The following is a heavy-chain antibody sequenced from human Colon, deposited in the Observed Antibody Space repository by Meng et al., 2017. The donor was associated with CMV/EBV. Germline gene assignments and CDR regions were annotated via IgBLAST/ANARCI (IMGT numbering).Heavy chain of an antibody. D-gene: IGHD2-21*02. CDR3: ARNRLECGGDCYFADS. V-gene: IGHV3-53*01. CDR2: IYDTGTT. CDR1: GFSVSRNY. J-gene: IGHJ5*02. Sequence: GESLKISCAASGFSVSRNYVSWVRQGPGKGLEWLSVIYDTGTTYYADSVKGRFTVSRDESKNTVFLQMNNLRGEYTAVYFCARNRLECGGDCYFADSWGQGTLVTVSS.